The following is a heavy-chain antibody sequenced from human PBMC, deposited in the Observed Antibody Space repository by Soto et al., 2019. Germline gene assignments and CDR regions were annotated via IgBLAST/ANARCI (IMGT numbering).Heavy chain of an antibody. CDR2: IDPSGGST. CDR1: GYGFTNFY. V-gene: IGHV1-46*01. J-gene: IGHJ4*02. Sequence: ASLKVSCNASGYGFTNFYIHWVLQAPGQGLEWVGIIDPSGGSTRYAQQFQGRVTMTRGASTSTVYMEMSSLITEDTALFFCARCSHCKGGRSSGHGIDFEYSGPGTVVTV. D-gene: IGHD2-15*01. CDR3: ARCSHCKGGRSSGHGIDFEY.